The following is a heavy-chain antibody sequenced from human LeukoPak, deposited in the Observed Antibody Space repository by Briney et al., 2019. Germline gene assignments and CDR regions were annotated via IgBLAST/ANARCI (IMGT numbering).Heavy chain of an antibody. V-gene: IGHV1-2*02. CDR2: INPYSGGT. D-gene: IGHD6-19*01. CDR3: AREPPQDSSGEFDY. CDR1: AYTFTGYY. Sequence: SVKVSCKASAYTFTGYYMHWVRQAPGQGLEWMGWINPYSGGTNYAQKFQGRVTMTRDTSISTAYMELSRLRSDDTAVYYCAREPPQDSSGEFDYWGQGTLVTVSS. J-gene: IGHJ4*02.